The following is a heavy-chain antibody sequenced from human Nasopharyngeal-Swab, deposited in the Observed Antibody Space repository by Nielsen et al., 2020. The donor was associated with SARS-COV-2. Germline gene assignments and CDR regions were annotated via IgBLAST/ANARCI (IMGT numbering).Heavy chain of an antibody. J-gene: IGHJ4*02. V-gene: IGHV4-39*01. CDR2: IYYSGST. CDR1: GGSISSSSYY. CDR3: ARHDSGWYQGCFDY. D-gene: IGHD6-19*01. Sequence: LRLSCTVSGGSISSSSYYWGWIRQPPGKGLEWIGSIYYSGSTYYNPSLKSRVTISVDTSKNQFSLKLSSVTAANTAVYYCARHDSGWYQGCFDYWGQGTLVTVSS.